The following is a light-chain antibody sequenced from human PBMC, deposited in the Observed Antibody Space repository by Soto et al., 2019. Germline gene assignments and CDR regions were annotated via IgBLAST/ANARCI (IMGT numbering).Light chain of an antibody. CDR3: QQSNNWPPLS. V-gene: IGKV3-15*01. CDR2: GAS. CDR1: QSASSN. Sequence: EIVMTPSPATLSVSTGERATLSCRASQSASSNIASYQQKPGQAHRLLIYGASTRASGIPARLSGTGSGTAVTISISSLQHDDFAVHYWQQSNNWPPLSVGGGTKVEIK. J-gene: IGKJ4*01.